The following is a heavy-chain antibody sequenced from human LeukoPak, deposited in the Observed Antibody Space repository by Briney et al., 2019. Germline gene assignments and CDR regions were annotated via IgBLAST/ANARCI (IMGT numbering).Heavy chain of an antibody. CDR2: MNPNSGNT. CDR1: GYTFTSYD. Sequence: ASVKVSCKASGYTFTSYDINWVRQATGQGLEWMGWMNPNSGNTGYAQKFQGRVTMTVDTSINTAYMDLSSLTSDDTAVYFCARDPWFDELARDYWGQGTLVTVSS. J-gene: IGHJ4*02. D-gene: IGHD3-10*01. V-gene: IGHV1-8*01. CDR3: ARDPWFDELARDY.